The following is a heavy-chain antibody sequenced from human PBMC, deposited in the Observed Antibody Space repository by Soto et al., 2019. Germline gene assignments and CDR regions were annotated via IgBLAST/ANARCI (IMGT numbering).Heavy chain of an antibody. CDR2: ISGSGGST. V-gene: IGHV3-23*01. Sequence: GSLRLSCAASGFTFSSYAMSWVRQAPGKGLEWVSAISGSGGSTYYADSVKGRFTISRDNSKNTLYLQMNSLRAEDTAVYYCAKDKTGYDFWSGPQPFDPWGQGTLVTVSS. D-gene: IGHD3-3*01. CDR3: AKDKTGYDFWSGPQPFDP. J-gene: IGHJ5*02. CDR1: GFTFSSYA.